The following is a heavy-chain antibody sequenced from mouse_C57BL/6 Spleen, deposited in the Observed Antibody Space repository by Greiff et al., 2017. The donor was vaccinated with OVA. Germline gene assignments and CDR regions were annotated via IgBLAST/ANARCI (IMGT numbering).Heavy chain of an antibody. CDR1: GFPFSSYA. CDR3: ARDGLDYAMDY. V-gene: IGHV5-4*01. J-gene: IGHJ4*01. D-gene: IGHD3-1*01. Sequence: EVNVVESGGGLVKPGGSLKLSFAASGFPFSSYALSWVRQPPEKRLEWVATISDGGSYTYYPDNVKGRFTISRDNAKNNLYLQMSHLKSEDTAMYYCARDGLDYAMDYWGQGTSVTVSS. CDR2: ISDGGSYT.